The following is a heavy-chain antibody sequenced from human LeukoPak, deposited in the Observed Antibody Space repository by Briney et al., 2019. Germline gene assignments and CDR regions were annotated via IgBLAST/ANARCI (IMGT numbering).Heavy chain of an antibody. J-gene: IGHJ3*02. V-gene: IGHV4-59*08. CDR3: ARLRYFDWSTREGAFDI. CDR2: MYDRGST. Sequence: PSETLSLTCTVSGGSISSHYWSWLRQPPGEGLEWIAYMYDRGSTKHNPSLKSRVIMSKDTSKNQFSLKLSSVAAADTAVYYCARLRYFDWSTREGAFDIWGQGTMVTVSS. D-gene: IGHD3-9*01. CDR1: GGSISSHY.